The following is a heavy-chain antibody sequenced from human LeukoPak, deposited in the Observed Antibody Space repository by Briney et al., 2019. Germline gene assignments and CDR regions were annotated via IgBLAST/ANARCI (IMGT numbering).Heavy chain of an antibody. CDR1: GGSISSYY. CDR2: IYTSGST. D-gene: IGHD6-6*01. V-gene: IGHV4-4*07. CDR3: ARVSPYSSSPGDAFDI. Sequence: SETLSLTCTVSGGSISSYYWSWIRQPAGKGLEWIGRIYTSGSTNYNPSLKSRVTMSVDTSKNQFSLKLSSVTAADTAVYYCARVSPYSSSPGDAFDIWGQGTMVTVSS. J-gene: IGHJ3*02.